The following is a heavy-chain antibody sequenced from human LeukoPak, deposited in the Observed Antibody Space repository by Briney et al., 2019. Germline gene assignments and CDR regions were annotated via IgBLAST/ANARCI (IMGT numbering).Heavy chain of an antibody. Sequence: GGSLRLSCAASGLTFSNFGMSWVRQAPGKGLEWVSTISRNSRIYYADSVKGRFTISRDNAKDSLYLQLNSLRAEDMAVYYCARDSSGWSRDYWGQGTLVTVSS. CDR3: ARDSSGWSRDY. J-gene: IGHJ4*02. V-gene: IGHV3-69-1*01. D-gene: IGHD6-19*01. CDR1: GLTFSNFG. CDR2: ISRNSRI.